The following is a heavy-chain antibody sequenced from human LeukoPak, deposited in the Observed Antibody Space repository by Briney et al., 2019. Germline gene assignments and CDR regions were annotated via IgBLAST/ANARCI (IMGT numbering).Heavy chain of an antibody. CDR1: GYTFSGYQ. CDR3: ARGAVSGTYRYLY. Sequence: GASVTVSCKASGYTFSGYQIHWVRQAPGQGLEWMGWINPNSGDTSYAQKFQGRVTMTSDTSISTAYMELSRLSSDDTAVYSCARGAVSGTYRYLYWGQGTLVTVSS. J-gene: IGHJ4*02. D-gene: IGHD3-16*02. V-gene: IGHV1-2*02. CDR2: INPNSGDT.